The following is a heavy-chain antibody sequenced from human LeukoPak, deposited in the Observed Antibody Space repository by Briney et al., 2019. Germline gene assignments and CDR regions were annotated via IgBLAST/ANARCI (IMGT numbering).Heavy chain of an antibody. Sequence: PSETLSLTCTVSGGSISSFHWSWIRQPPGKGLEHIGNIYDSGSTYYNPSLKSRVTISVDTSKNQFSLKLSSVTAADTAVYYCARTYGGRSYYFDCWGQGTLVTVSS. J-gene: IGHJ4*02. CDR2: IYDSGST. CDR3: ARTYGGRSYYFDC. V-gene: IGHV4-59*01. D-gene: IGHD1-26*01. CDR1: GGSISSFH.